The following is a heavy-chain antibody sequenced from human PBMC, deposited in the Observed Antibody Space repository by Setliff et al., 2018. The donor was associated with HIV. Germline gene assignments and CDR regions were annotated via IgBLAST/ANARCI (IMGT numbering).Heavy chain of an antibody. V-gene: IGHV1-18*01. CDR3: AREPRYYHTSGTDAFDI. CDR2: ISAYNDNT. J-gene: IGHJ3*02. CDR1: GGTFSNYA. Sequence: ASVKVSCKASGGTFSNYAINWVRQAPGQGLEWMGWISAYNDNTKDAQKFQGRVTMTTDTSTSTAYMELRSLRSDDTAVYYCAREPRYYHTSGTDAFDIWGQGTMVTVSS. D-gene: IGHD3-22*01.